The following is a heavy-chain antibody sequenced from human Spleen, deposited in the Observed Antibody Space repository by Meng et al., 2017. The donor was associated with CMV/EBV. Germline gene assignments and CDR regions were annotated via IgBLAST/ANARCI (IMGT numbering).Heavy chain of an antibody. Sequence: AASGFTFSNYAMNWIRQAPGKGLEWVSLIYSGDGDTDYVDSVKGRFTISRDDSKSTLYLQMNSLRAEDTAVYYCAKSYQLPLDAFHIWGQGTMVTISS. V-gene: IGHV3-23*03. J-gene: IGHJ3*02. CDR1: GFTFSNYA. D-gene: IGHD2-2*01. CDR3: AKSYQLPLDAFHI. CDR2: IYSGDGDT.